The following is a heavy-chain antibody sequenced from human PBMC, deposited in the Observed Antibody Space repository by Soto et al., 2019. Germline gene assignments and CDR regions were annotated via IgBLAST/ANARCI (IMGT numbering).Heavy chain of an antibody. CDR2: ISGSGDSI. V-gene: IGHV3-23*01. Sequence: EVQVLESGGDLVQPGGSLRLSCAASGFTFSNYAMTWVRQAPGKGLEWVSTISGSGDSIYYADSVKGRFTISRDNSKNTLYLQMNSLRADHWTVYYCSTGRQMGYWGQGTLVIVSS. CDR1: GFTFSNYA. CDR3: STGRQMGY. D-gene: IGHD7-27*01. J-gene: IGHJ4*02.